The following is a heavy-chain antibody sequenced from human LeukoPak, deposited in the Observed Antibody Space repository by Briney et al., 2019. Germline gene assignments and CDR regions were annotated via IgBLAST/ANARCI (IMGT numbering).Heavy chain of an antibody. V-gene: IGHV4-59*01. J-gene: IGHJ6*02. Sequence: PSETLSLTCTVSGGTISSYYWSWIRQPPGKGLEWIGYIYYSGSTNYNPSLKSRVTISVDTSKNQFSLKLSSVTAADTAVYYCARVGDFWSGYYYYYYGMDVWGQGTTVTVSS. D-gene: IGHD3-3*01. CDR1: GGTISSYY. CDR2: IYYSGST. CDR3: ARVGDFWSGYYYYYYGMDV.